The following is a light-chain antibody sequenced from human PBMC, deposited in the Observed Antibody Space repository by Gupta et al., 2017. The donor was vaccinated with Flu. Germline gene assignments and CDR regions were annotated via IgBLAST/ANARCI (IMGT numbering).Light chain of an antibody. J-gene: IGLJ3*02. CDR1: SLRSYY. CDR2: GEN. V-gene: IGLV3-19*01. CDR3: NSRESSGNNLWV. Sequence: SELTQDPAVSVALEQTVRITCQGDSLRSYYASWYQQTPGQAPVLFIYGENKRPSGIPDRCSGSRSGNTAALSITGAQAEEEADYYCNSRESSGNNLWVFGGGTKLTVL.